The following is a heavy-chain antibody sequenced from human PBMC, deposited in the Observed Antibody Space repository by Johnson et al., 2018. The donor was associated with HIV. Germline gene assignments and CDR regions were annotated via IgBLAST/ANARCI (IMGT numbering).Heavy chain of an antibody. J-gene: IGHJ3*02. Sequence: VQLVESGGGLVQPGGSLRLSCAASGFTFSNYAMSWVRQAPGKGLEWVSTISGSGVSTYYADSVKGRFTISRDNSKNTLYLQMNSLRGEDTAVYYCAIGQSGSYGAFDIWCQGTMVTVSS. CDR2: ISGSGVST. CDR3: AIGQSGSYGAFDI. CDR1: GFTFSNYA. V-gene: IGHV3-23*04. D-gene: IGHD1-26*01.